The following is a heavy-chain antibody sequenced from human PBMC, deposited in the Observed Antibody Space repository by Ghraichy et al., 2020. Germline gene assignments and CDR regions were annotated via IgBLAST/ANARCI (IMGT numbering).Heavy chain of an antibody. J-gene: IGHJ4*02. Sequence: GGSLRLSCAASGFTFGDYAMNWVRQAPGKGLEWVSGISGSGGGTYYADSVKGRFTISRDNSKNTLYLQMNSLRAEDTAVYFCAKVPVTSAWVEFDYWGQGTLVTVSS. D-gene: IGHD6-19*01. CDR3: AKVPVTSAWVEFDY. CDR2: ISGSGGGT. CDR1: GFTFGDYA. V-gene: IGHV3-23*01.